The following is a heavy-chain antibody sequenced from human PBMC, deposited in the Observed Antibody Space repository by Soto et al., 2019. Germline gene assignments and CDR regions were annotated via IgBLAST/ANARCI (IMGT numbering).Heavy chain of an antibody. V-gene: IGHV3-21*01. CDR3: ARYQNAFDI. CDR2: ISSSSSYI. D-gene: IGHD2-2*01. CDR1: GFTFSSYS. Sequence: EVQLVESGGGLVKPGGSLRLSCAASGFTFSSYSMNWVRQAPGKGLEWVSSISSSSSYIYYADSVKGRFTISSDNAKKSLYLQMNSLRAEGTAVYYCARYQNAFDIWGQGTMLTVS. J-gene: IGHJ3*02.